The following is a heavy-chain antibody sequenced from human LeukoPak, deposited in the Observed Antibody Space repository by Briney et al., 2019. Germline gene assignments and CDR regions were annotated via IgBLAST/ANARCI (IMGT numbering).Heavy chain of an antibody. CDR2: ISGSRGST. D-gene: IGHD5-24*01. V-gene: IGHV3-23*01. J-gene: IGHJ4*02. CDR3: ARGGSWLQSPFDS. Sequence: GGSLRLSCAASGFTFSSYAMSWVRQAPGKGLEWVSAISGSRGSTYYADSVKGRFTISRDNSKNTLYLQMDSLRAEDTAVYYCARGGSWLQSPFDSWGQGTLVTVSS. CDR1: GFTFSSYA.